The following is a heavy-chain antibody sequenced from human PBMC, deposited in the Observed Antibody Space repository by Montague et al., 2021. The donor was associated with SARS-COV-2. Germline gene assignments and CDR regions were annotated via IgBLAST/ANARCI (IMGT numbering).Heavy chain of an antibody. CDR1: GFTFSSYC. CDR2: ISSSSSTL. Sequence: LRLSCAASGFTFSSYCMNWVRQAPGKGLEVVSYISSSSSTLYYXDSVKGRFTISRDNAKNSLYLQMNSLRDEDTAVYYCARAPITVTRTFDYWGQGTLVTVSS. J-gene: IGHJ4*02. D-gene: IGHD4-17*01. CDR3: ARAPITVTRTFDY. V-gene: IGHV3-48*02.